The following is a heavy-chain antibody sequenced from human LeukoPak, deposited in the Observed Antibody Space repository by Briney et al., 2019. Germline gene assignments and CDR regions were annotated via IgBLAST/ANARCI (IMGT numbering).Heavy chain of an antibody. CDR1: GFTFDDYA. J-gene: IGHJ4*02. CDR2: ISWNSGSI. CDR3: AKAAGYSSSWYYFDY. D-gene: IGHD6-13*01. Sequence: GRSLRLSCAASGFTFDDYAMHWFRQAPGKGLEGVSGISWNSGSIGYADSVKGRFTISRDNAKNSLYLQMNSLRAEDTALYYCAKAAGYSSSWYYFDYWGQGTLVTVSS. V-gene: IGHV3-9*01.